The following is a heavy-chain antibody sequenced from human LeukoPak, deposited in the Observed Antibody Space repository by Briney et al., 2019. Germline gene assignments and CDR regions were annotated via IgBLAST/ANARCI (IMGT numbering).Heavy chain of an antibody. Sequence: PSETLSLTCAVYGGSFSGYYWSWIRQPPGKGLEWIGEINHSGSTNYNPSLKSRVTISVDTSKNQFSLKLSSVTAADTAVYYCARGSGSYGYWGQGTLVTVSS. J-gene: IGHJ4*02. D-gene: IGHD1-26*01. CDR1: GGSFSGYY. V-gene: IGHV4-34*01. CDR3: ARGSGSYGY. CDR2: INHSGST.